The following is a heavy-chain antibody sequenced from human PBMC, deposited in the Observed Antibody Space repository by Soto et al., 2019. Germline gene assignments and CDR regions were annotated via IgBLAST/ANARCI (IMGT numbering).Heavy chain of an antibody. J-gene: IGHJ4*02. V-gene: IGHV3-7*01. CDR2: IKQDGSEK. Sequence: EVQLVESGGGLVQPGGSLRLSCAASGFTFSSYWMSWVRQAPGKGLEWVANIKQDGSEKYYVDSVKGRFTISRDNAKNSLYLQMNSLRAEDTAVYYCARAGSMRVENYFDYWGQGTLVTVSS. CDR1: GFTFSSYW. D-gene: IGHD2-21*01. CDR3: ARAGSMRVENYFDY.